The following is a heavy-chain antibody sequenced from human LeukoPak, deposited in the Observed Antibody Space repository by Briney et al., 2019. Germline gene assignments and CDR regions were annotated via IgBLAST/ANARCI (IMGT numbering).Heavy chain of an antibody. V-gene: IGHV3-66*02. Sequence: GGSLRLSCAASGFTVSSNYMSWVRQAPGKGLEWVSVIYSGGSTYYADSVKGRFTISRDNSKNTLYLQMNSLRAGDTAVYYCARESRRIAVVLNWGQGTLVTVSS. CDR2: IYSGGST. CDR3: ARESRRIAVVLN. J-gene: IGHJ4*02. D-gene: IGHD6-19*01. CDR1: GFTVSSNY.